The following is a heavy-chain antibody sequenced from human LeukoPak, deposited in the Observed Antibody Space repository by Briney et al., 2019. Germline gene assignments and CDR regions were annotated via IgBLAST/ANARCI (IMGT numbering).Heavy chain of an antibody. D-gene: IGHD3-10*01. CDR2: IYDRGPA. J-gene: IGHJ5*02. V-gene: IGHV4-30-2*01. Sequence: PSETLSLTCTVSGYAITSGGFSWNWIRQPPGKGLEWIGCIYDRGPAYYNPSLKSRFTISVDRPKNQFFLNVTSLTAADTAVYYCARSRQASGLFNPWGQGTLVVVSS. CDR3: ARSRQASGLFNP. CDR1: GYAITSGGFS.